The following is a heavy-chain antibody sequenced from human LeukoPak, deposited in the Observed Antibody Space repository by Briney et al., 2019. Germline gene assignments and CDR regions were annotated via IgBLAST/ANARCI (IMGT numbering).Heavy chain of an antibody. D-gene: IGHD3-10*01. CDR1: GYTFTGYY. J-gene: IGHJ4*02. V-gene: IGHV1-2*04. Sequence: ASVKVSCKASGYTFTGYYMHWVRQAPGQGLEWMGWINPNSGGTNYAQKFQGWVTMTRGTSISTAYMELSRLRSDDTAVYYCARDNRGILWFGAPRLFYFDYWGQGTLVTVSS. CDR2: INPNSGGT. CDR3: ARDNRGILWFGAPRLFYFDY.